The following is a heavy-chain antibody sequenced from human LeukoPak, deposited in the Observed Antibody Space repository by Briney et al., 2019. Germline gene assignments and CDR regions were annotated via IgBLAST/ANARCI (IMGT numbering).Heavy chain of an antibody. D-gene: IGHD5-18*01. CDR2: IYSGGST. Sequence: PGGSLRLSCAASGFTVSSNYMSWVRQAPGKGLEWVSVIYSGGSTYYADSVKGRFTISRDNSKNTLYLQMNSLRAEDTAVYYCARTDTAMAKRGFDYWGQGTLVTASS. J-gene: IGHJ4*02. V-gene: IGHV3-53*01. CDR3: ARTDTAMAKRGFDY. CDR1: GFTVSSNY.